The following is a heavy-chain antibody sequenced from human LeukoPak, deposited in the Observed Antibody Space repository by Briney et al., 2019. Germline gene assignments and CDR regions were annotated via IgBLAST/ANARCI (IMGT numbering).Heavy chain of an antibody. CDR2: IYTSGST. V-gene: IGHV4-61*02. J-gene: IGHJ5*02. CDR1: GGSISSGSYY. Sequence: SQTLSLTCTVSGGSISSGSYYWSWIRQPAGKGLEWIGRIYTSGSTNYNHSLKSRVTISVDTSKNQFSLKLSSVTAADTAVYYCARDYNWFDPWGQGTLVTVSS. CDR3: ARDYNWFDP.